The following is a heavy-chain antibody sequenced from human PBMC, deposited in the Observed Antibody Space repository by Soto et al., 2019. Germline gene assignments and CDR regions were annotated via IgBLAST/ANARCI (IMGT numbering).Heavy chain of an antibody. CDR3: ARDPVLVVSTAMVDTYYYYYYGMDV. CDR2: INAGNGNT. Sequence: ASVKVSCKASGYTFTSYAMHWVRQAPGQRLEWMGWINAGNGNTKYSQKFQGRVTITRDTSASTAYMELSSLRSEDTAVYYCARDPVLVVSTAMVDTYYYYYYGMDVWGQGTTVTVSS. J-gene: IGHJ6*02. V-gene: IGHV1-3*01. D-gene: IGHD5-18*01. CDR1: GYTFTSYA.